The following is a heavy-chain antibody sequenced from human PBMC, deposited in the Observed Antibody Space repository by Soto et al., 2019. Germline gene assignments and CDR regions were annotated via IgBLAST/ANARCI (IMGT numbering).Heavy chain of an antibody. CDR1: GGSISSYY. Sequence: QVQLQESGPGLVKPSETLSLTCTVSGGSISSYYWSWIRQPPGKGLEWIGYIYYSGSTNYNPSLKSRVTTSVDTSKPQCPPKLSSVTAADTAAYSCARHQDSWGQGTLVTVSS. V-gene: IGHV4-59*08. J-gene: IGHJ4*02. CDR2: IYYSGST. CDR3: ARHQDS.